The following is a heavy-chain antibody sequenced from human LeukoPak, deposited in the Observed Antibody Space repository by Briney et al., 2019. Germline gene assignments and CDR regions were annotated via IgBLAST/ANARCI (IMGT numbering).Heavy chain of an antibody. CDR1: GYSFTSYW. Sequence: GESLKISCKGSGYSFTSYWIGWVRQMPGKGLEWMGIIYPGDSDTRYSPSFQGQVTISADKSISTAYLQWSGLKASDTAMYYCARRNDGYCSSTSCPSPFDYWGQGTLVTVSS. V-gene: IGHV5-51*01. CDR2: IYPGDSDT. J-gene: IGHJ4*02. D-gene: IGHD2-2*03. CDR3: ARRNDGYCSSTSCPSPFDY.